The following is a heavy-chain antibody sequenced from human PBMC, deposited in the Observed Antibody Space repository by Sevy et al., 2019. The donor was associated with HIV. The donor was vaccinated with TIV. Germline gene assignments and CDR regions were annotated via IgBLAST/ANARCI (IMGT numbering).Heavy chain of an antibody. CDR2: ITGSGGST. J-gene: IGHJ6*02. Sequence: WGSLRLSCAASGFTFSRNVMSWVRQAPGKGLEWASGITGSGGSTYYADSVKGRFTISRDNSKNTLYLQMNSLRVEDTAVYYCAKVGYCSSTSCYSIYYGMDVWGQGTTVTVSS. CDR3: AKVGYCSSTSCYSIYYGMDV. CDR1: GFTFSRNV. D-gene: IGHD2-2*02. V-gene: IGHV3-23*01.